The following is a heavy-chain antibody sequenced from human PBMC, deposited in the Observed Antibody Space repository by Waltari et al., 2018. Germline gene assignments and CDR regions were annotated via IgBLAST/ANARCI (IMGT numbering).Heavy chain of an antibody. Sequence: QAQLAQSGAEVTQPGASVEVSCKASGYTFTRYGISWVRQVPGQGLEWMGWISTSNINTNYAQKFQGRLTMTTDSSTTTAYMELRSLRSDDAAVYYCVRDKDDFWSDYYNWFDLWGQGTLVTVS. J-gene: IGHJ5*02. CDR3: VRDKDDFWSDYYNWFDL. V-gene: IGHV1-18*01. D-gene: IGHD3-3*01. CDR1: GYTFTRYG. CDR2: ISTSNINT.